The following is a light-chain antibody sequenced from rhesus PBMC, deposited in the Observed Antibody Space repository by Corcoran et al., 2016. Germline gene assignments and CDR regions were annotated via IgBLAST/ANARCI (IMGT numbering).Light chain of an antibody. CDR1: GSDIGGSNR. Sequence: QAAPTQSTSVSGSPGHSVTISCTGAGSDIGGSNRSSWYQQHPGTAPNLMIYEVNKRHSGFSERFSGSKSGNTASLTISGLQAEDEADYYCNSHASSGTFIFGGGTRLIVL. V-gene: IGLV2-13*03. J-gene: IGLJ1*01. CDR2: EVN. CDR3: NSHASSGTFI.